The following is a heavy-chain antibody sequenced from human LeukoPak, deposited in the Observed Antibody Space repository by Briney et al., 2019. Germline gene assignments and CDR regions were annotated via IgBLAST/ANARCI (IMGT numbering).Heavy chain of an antibody. Sequence: GGSLRLSCAASGFTFSSYAMSWVRQAPGKGLEWDSAISGSGGSTYYADSVKGRFTISRDNSKNTLYLQMNSLRAEDTAVYYCAKELRFLEWFPSASIYYYYGMDVWGQGTTVTVSS. CDR1: GFTFSSYA. CDR2: ISGSGGST. D-gene: IGHD3-3*01. CDR3: AKELRFLEWFPSASIYYYYGMDV. V-gene: IGHV3-23*01. J-gene: IGHJ6*02.